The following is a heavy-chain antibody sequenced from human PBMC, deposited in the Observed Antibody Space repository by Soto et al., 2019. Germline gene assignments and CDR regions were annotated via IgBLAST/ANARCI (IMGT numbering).Heavy chain of an antibody. V-gene: IGHV3-74*01. Sequence: GSLRLSCAASGFTFSSYWMHWVRQAPGKGLVWVSRINSDGSSTSYADSVKGRFTISRDNAKNTLYLQMNSLRAEDTAVYYCARASDDYYDSSGIDYWGQGTLVTVSS. D-gene: IGHD3-22*01. CDR2: INSDGSST. CDR1: GFTFSSYW. CDR3: ARASDDYYDSSGIDY. J-gene: IGHJ4*02.